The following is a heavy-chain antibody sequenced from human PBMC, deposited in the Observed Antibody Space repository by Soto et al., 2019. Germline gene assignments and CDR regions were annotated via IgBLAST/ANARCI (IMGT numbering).Heavy chain of an antibody. Sequence: ETLSLTCTVSGGSISSYYWSWIRQPAGKGLEWIGRIYTGGSTNYSPSLKSRVTMSVDTSKNQFSLRLTSVTAADTAVYYCARASVGPPGGGSWTMPFDIWGRGTLVTVSS. CDR1: GGSISSYY. D-gene: IGHD2-15*01. J-gene: IGHJ4*02. V-gene: IGHV4-4*07. CDR3: ARASVGPPGGGSWTMPFDI. CDR2: IYTGGST.